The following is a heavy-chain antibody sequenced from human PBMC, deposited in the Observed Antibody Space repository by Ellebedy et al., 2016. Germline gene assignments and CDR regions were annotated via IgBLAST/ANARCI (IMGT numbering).Heavy chain of an antibody. CDR3: AKDKYSFDSNGYFGYFDL. D-gene: IGHD3-22*01. CDR2: ISYDSSHR. Sequence: GESLKISXATSGFSFSGYEMSWVRQAPGKGLEWVSSISYDSSHRYYAGSVKGRFTISRDNAKNSLYLQMNSLRAEDTAMYYCAKDKYSFDSNGYFGYFDLWGRGTLVTVSS. V-gene: IGHV3-21*04. J-gene: IGHJ2*01. CDR1: GFSFSGYE.